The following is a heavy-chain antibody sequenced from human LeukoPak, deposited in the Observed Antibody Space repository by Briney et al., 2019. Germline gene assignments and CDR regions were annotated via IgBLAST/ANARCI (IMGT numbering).Heavy chain of an antibody. Sequence: GGSLRLSCAASGFTFSSYAMSWVRQAPGKGLEWVSAISGSGSSTYYADSVKGRFTISRDNSKNTLYLQMNSLRAEDTAVYYCAKGDDIVVVVAALDYWGQGTLVTVSS. CDR3: AKGDDIVVVVAALDY. CDR1: GFTFSSYA. D-gene: IGHD2-15*01. CDR2: ISGSGSST. J-gene: IGHJ4*02. V-gene: IGHV3-23*01.